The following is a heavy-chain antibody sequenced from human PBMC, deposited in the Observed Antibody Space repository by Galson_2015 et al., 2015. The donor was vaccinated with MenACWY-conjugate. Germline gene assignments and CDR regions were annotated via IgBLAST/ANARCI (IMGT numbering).Heavy chain of an antibody. J-gene: IGHJ4*02. Sequence: QSGAEVKKPGESLKISCKGSGYSFTSYWIGWVRQKPGTGLEWMGFVYPDDSDTRYSPSSQGQVTISADKSISTAYLQWSSLKAADTAIYYCASLPPYSSASFFDSWGQGTLVTVSS. V-gene: IGHV5-51*01. CDR3: ASLPPYSSASFFDS. D-gene: IGHD6-6*01. CDR1: GYSFTSYW. CDR2: VYPDDSDT.